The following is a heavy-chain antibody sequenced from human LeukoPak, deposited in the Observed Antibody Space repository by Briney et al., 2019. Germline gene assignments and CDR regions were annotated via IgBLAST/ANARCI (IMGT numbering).Heavy chain of an antibody. V-gene: IGHV4-59*08. J-gene: IGHJ4*02. Sequence: PSETLSLTCTVSGGSISSYYWSWIRQPPGKGLEWIGYIYYSGSTNYNPSLKSRVTISVDMSKNQFSLKLSSVTAADTAVYYCAAGATHDYFDYWGQGTLVTVSS. CDR1: GGSISSYY. CDR2: IYYSGST. CDR3: AAGATHDYFDY. D-gene: IGHD1-26*01.